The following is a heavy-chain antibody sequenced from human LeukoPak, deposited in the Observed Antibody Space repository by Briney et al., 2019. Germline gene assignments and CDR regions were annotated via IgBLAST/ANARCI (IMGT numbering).Heavy chain of an antibody. D-gene: IGHD3-22*01. CDR3: NYYDSSGYYYFDY. V-gene: IGHV1-69*13. CDR1: GGTFSSYA. J-gene: IGHJ4*02. Sequence: ASVKVSCKASGGTFSSYAISWVRQAPGQGLEWMGGIIPIFGTANYAQKFQGRVTITADESTSTAYMELSSLRSEDTAVYYCNYYDSSGYYYFDYWGQGTLVTVSS. CDR2: IIPIFGTA.